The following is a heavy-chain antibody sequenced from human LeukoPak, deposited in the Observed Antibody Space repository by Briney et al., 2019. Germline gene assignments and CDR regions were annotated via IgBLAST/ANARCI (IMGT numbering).Heavy chain of an antibody. J-gene: IGHJ4*02. D-gene: IGHD3-22*01. CDR1: GFTFSSYA. CDR3: SRIPSEFDDSDIGGY. V-gene: IGHV3-23*01. Sequence: GGSLRLSCAASGFTFSSYAMSWVRQAPGKGLEWVSAISNSGGSTYYADSVKGRFTISRDNSKNTLYLQMNSLRAEDTAVYYCSRIPSEFDDSDIGGYWGQGTLVTISS. CDR2: ISNSGGST.